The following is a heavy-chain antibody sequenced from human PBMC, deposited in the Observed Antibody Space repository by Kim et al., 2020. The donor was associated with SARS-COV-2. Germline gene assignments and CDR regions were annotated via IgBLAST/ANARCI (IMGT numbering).Heavy chain of an antibody. D-gene: IGHD3-22*01. CDR2: IKSKTDGGTT. CDR1: GFIFSDAW. CDR3: TTRFYDSSGYYRDY. J-gene: IGHJ4*02. Sequence: GGSLRLSCAASGFIFSDAWMSWVRQAPGKGLEWVGRIKSKTDGGTTDYAAPVKGRFTISRDDSRNTLYLQMNSLKTEDTAVYYCTTRFYDSSGYYRDYWGQGTLVTVSS. V-gene: IGHV3-15*01.